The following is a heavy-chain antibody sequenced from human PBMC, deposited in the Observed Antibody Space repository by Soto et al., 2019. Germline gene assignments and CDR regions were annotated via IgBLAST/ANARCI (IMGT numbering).Heavy chain of an antibody. CDR3: ASGLVVVPAARDYYYGMDV. CDR1: GFTFSSYA. CDR2: ISYDGSNK. Sequence: PGGSLRLSCAASGFTFSSYAMHWVRQAPGKGLEWVAVISYDGSNKYYADSVKGRFTISRDNSKNTLYLQMNSLRAEDTAVYYCASGLVVVPAARDYYYGMDVWGQGTTVTVSS. J-gene: IGHJ6*02. V-gene: IGHV3-30-3*01. D-gene: IGHD2-2*01.